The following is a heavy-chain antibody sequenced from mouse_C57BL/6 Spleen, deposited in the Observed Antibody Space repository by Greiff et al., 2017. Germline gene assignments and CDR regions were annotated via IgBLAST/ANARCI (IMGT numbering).Heavy chain of an antibody. Sequence: VQRVESGAELVKPGASVKMSCKASGYTFTSYWITWVKQRPGQGLEWIGDIYPGSGSTNYNEKFKSKATLTVDTSSSTAYMQLSSLTSEDSAVYYCARSVDGYYAYFDVWGTGTTVTVSS. V-gene: IGHV1-55*01. J-gene: IGHJ1*03. D-gene: IGHD2-3*01. CDR2: IYPGSGST. CDR1: GYTFTSYW. CDR3: ARSVDGYYAYFDV.